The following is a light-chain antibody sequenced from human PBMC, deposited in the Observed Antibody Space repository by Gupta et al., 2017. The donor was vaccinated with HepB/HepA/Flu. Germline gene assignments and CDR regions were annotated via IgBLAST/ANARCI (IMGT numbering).Light chain of an antibody. J-gene: IGLJ3*02. CDR2: RNY. CDR1: SSNIGHNY. Sequence: QSVRTQPPSVSGTPGQRVVISCSGSSSNIGHNYVYWYQQLPGTAPHLLIYRNYQRPSGVPARFSGSTSATSTSLAISGLRSEDEADYYCAVWHGSRSDVWVFGGGTKVTVL. CDR3: AVWHGSRSDVWV. V-gene: IGLV1-47*01.